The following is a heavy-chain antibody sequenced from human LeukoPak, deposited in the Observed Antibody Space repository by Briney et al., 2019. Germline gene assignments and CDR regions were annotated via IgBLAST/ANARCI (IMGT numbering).Heavy chain of an antibody. Sequence: SETLSLTCTVSGDSISYYYWSWIRQPPGKGLEWIGCIYTNESTNYNPSLKSRVTISVDASKNQFSLKLSSVTAADTAVYYCARHTGSGELSMWGQGTLVTVSS. D-gene: IGHD3-16*02. CDR3: ARHTGSGELSM. V-gene: IGHV4-4*09. CDR2: IYTNEST. CDR1: GDSISYYY. J-gene: IGHJ4*02.